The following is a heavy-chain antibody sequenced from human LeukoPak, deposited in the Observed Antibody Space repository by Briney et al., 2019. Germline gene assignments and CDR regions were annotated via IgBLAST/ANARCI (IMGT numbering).Heavy chain of an antibody. CDR1: GYTFTDYY. J-gene: IGHJ3*02. D-gene: IGHD3-16*01. Sequence: ASVKVSCKASGYTFTDYYMHWVRQAPVQGLEWMGWINPDSGVTNYPQKFQGRVTMTRDTYISTAYMDLSSLRSDDTAVYYCASGAIGGGAFDIWGQGTMVTVSS. CDR2: INPDSGVT. CDR3: ASGAIGGGAFDI. V-gene: IGHV1-2*02.